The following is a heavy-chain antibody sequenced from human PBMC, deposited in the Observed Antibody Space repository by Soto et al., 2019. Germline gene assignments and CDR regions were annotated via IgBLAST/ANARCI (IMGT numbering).Heavy chain of an antibody. V-gene: IGHV1-46*01. CDR3: VRGYCTTSPCSGDFQC. D-gene: IGHD2-15*01. CDR2: IHPSGDT. CDR1: GYKFTTYF. Sequence: GASVKVSCKASGYKFTTYFIHWVRQPPGQGLEWMGMIHPSGDTGYAQKFRGRVTMTIDTSTTTAYMELRNLTSEDTAVYFSVRGYCTTSPCSGDFQCWGQGTLVTVSS. J-gene: IGHJ1*01.